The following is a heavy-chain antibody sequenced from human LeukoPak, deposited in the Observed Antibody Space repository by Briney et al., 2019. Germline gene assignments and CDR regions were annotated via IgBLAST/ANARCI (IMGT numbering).Heavy chain of an antibody. CDR3: VRHSATQSTSGWYGALDI. J-gene: IGHJ3*02. CDR2: ISSKGGTT. D-gene: IGHD6-19*01. CDR1: GFDFSGYV. Sequence: GGSLRLSCLAYGFDFSGYVMEWVRQAPGKGLKSVSVISSKGGTTDYTESVKGRFNVSRDNSQNTLFLEMSSLRAEDTAVYYCVRHSATQSTSGWYGALDIWGQGTMVVVSS. V-gene: IGHV3-64D*06.